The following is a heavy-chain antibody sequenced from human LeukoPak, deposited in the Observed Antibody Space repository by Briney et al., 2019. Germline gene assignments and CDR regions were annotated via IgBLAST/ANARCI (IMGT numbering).Heavy chain of an antibody. CDR3: AREGAPAADTNWFDP. J-gene: IGHJ5*02. Sequence: ASVKVSCKASGYTFTSYAMNWVRQAPGQGLEWMGWISAYNGNTNYAQKLQGRVTMTTDTSTSTAYMELSRLRSDDTAVYYCAREGAPAADTNWFDPWGQGTLVTVSS. CDR2: ISAYNGNT. CDR1: GYTFTSYA. V-gene: IGHV1-18*01. D-gene: IGHD6-13*01.